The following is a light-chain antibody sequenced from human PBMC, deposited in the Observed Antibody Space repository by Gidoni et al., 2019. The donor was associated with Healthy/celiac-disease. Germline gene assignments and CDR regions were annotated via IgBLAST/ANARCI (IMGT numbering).Light chain of an antibody. CDR2: AAS. CDR1: QGISNY. CDR3: QKYNSAPLA. J-gene: IGKJ1*01. Sequence: DIQLNQSPSSLSASVGDRVTITCRASQGISNYLAWYQQKPGKVPKLLIYAASTLQSGIPSRFSGSGSGTDFTLTISSLQPEDVATYYCQKYNSAPLAFXXXTKVEIK. V-gene: IGKV1-27*01.